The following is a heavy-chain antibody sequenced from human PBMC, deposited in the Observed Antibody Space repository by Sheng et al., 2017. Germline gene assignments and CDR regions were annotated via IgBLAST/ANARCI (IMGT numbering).Heavy chain of an antibody. V-gene: IGHV3-7*03. CDR3: ARAWAQVCTAVPPLDH. CDR2: VKQDESEK. CDR1: GFTFRSYW. J-gene: IGHJ4*02. Sequence: EVRLVESGGGLVQPGGSLRLSCAAAGFTFRSYWMTWVRQAPGKGLEWVANVKQDESEKYYVDSVKGRFTISRDNAKNSLYLQMNSLRADDTAVYYCARAWAQVCTAVPPLDHWGQGTLVTVSS. D-gene: IGHD2-8*01.